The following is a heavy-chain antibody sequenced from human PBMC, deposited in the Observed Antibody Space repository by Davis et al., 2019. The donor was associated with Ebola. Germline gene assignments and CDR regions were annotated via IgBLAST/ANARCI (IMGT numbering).Heavy chain of an antibody. CDR2: INPSGGST. D-gene: IGHD3-22*01. V-gene: IGHV1-46*01. Sequence: AASVKVSCKASGYTFTSYYMHWVRQAPGQGLEWMGIINPSGGSTSYAQKFQGRVTMTEDTSTDTVYMELSSLRSEDTAVYYCAAFFYYDSSGYSEWFDPWGQGTLVTVSS. CDR3: AAFFYYDSSGYSEWFDP. J-gene: IGHJ5*02. CDR1: GYTFTSYY.